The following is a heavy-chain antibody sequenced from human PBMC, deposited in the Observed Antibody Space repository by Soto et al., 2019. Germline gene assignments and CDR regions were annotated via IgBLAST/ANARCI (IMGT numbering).Heavy chain of an antibody. Sequence: ASVKVSCKASGYTFTEYYLYWVRQAPRQGPEWLGGINPRTGDTNQAQKFQGRVTMTRDMSLTTAYMELHRLTSDDTAVYYCARDPIGGGAPYYFDYWSQGSLVTVSS. J-gene: IGHJ4*02. CDR1: GYTFTEYY. D-gene: IGHD3-16*01. V-gene: IGHV1-2*02. CDR2: INPRTGDT. CDR3: ARDPIGGGAPYYFDY.